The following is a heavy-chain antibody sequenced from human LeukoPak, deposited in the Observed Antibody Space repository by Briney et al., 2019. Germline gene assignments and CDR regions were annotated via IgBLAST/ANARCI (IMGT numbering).Heavy chain of an antibody. CDR1: GSTFSSYA. J-gene: IGHJ4*02. D-gene: IGHD3-10*01. CDR3: AKSPYGSGSYYYY. Sequence: PGGSLRLSCAASGSTFSSYAMSWVRQAPGKGLEWVSAISGSGGSTYYADSVKGRFTISRDNSKNTLYLQMNSLRAEDTAVYYCAKSPYGSGSYYYYWGQGTLVTVSS. V-gene: IGHV3-23*01. CDR2: ISGSGGST.